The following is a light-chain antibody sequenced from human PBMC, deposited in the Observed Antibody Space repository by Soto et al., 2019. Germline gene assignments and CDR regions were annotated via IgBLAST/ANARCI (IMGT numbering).Light chain of an antibody. J-gene: IGLJ3*02. CDR1: DIGSKS. CDR3: QVRDSSSDHWV. V-gene: IGLV3-21*02. Sequence: SYELTQPPSVSVAPGQTARINCGGNDIGSKSVHWYQQKPGQAPVLVVYDDSDRPSGIPERFSGSNSVNMATLTISRVEAGDEADFYCQVRDSSSDHWVFGGGTKLTVL. CDR2: DDS.